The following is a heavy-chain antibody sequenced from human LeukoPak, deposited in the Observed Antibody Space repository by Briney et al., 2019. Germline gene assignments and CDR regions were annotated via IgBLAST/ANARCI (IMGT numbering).Heavy chain of an antibody. V-gene: IGHV4-34*01. CDR1: GGSFSGYY. J-gene: IGHJ5*02. D-gene: IGHD3-16*01. Sequence: PSETLSLTCAVYGGSFSGYYWSWIRQPPGKGPEWIGEINHSGSTYYNPSLKSRVTISVDTSKNQFSLKLNSVTAADTAVYYCARHYGPWGQGTLVTVSS. CDR3: ARHYGP. CDR2: INHSGST.